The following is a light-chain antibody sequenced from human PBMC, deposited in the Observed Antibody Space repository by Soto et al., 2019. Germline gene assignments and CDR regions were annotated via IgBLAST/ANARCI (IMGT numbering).Light chain of an antibody. CDR2: AAS. Sequence: EIVLTQSPVTLSLSPGERATLSCRASQSVRTYLAWYQVKPGQAPRLLIYAASRRASGVTARFSGSGSGTDFTLTISSLEPEDFALYYCQQRNTWPPITFGQGTRLEIK. CDR1: QSVRTY. CDR3: QQRNTWPPIT. J-gene: IGKJ5*01. V-gene: IGKV3-11*01.